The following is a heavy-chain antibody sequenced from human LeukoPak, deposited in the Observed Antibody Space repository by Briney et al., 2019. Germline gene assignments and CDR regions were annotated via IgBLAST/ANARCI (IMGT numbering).Heavy chain of an antibody. Sequence: SGTLSLTCTVSGGSISSYYWSWIRQPPGKGLEWIGYIYYSGSTNYNPSLKSRVTISVDTSKNQFSLKLSSVTAADTAVYYCARKGPIAVAGFDYWGQGTLVTVSS. CDR2: IYYSGST. CDR1: GGSISSYY. J-gene: IGHJ4*02. V-gene: IGHV4-59*08. D-gene: IGHD6-19*01. CDR3: ARKGPIAVAGFDY.